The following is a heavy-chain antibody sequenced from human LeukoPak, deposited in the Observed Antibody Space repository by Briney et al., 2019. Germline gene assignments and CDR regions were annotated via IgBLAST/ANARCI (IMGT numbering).Heavy chain of an antibody. D-gene: IGHD5-24*01. CDR3: ARGEDGYNLIGDY. J-gene: IGHJ4*02. Sequence: GGSLRLSCAASEFSVGSNYMTWVRQAPGKGLEWVSLIYGGGSTHYADSVKGRFTISRDNSKNTLYLQMNSLRAEDTAVYYCARGEDGYNLIGDYWGQGTLVTVSS. V-gene: IGHV3-66*01. CDR1: EFSVGSNY. CDR2: IYGGGST.